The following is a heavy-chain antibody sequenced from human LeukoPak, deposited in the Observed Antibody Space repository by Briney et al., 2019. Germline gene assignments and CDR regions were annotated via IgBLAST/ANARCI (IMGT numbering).Heavy chain of an antibody. CDR1: GFTFSSYS. Sequence: QTGGSPRLSCAASGFTFSSYSMNWVRQAPGKGLEWVLSISSSSSYIYYADSVKGRFTISRDNAKNSLYLQMNSLRAEDTAVYYCARSNYGSGSYYYFDYWGQGTLVTVSS. V-gene: IGHV3-21*01. D-gene: IGHD3-10*01. CDR2: ISSSSSYI. CDR3: ARSNYGSGSYYYFDY. J-gene: IGHJ4*02.